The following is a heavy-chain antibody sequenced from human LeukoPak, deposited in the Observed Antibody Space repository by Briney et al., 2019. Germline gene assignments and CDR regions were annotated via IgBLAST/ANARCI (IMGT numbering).Heavy chain of an antibody. CDR1: GYTFTGYY. D-gene: IGHD3-3*01. V-gene: IGHV1-2*02. CDR2: INPNSGGT. CDR3: ARSLRKNHLRFLEWLLYVY. J-gene: IGHJ4*02. Sequence: ASVKVSCKASGYTFTGYYMHWVRQAPGQGLEWMGWINPNSGGTNYAQKLQGRVTMTRDTSISTAYMELSRLRSDDTAVYYCARSLRKNHLRFLEWLLYVYWGQGTLVTVSS.